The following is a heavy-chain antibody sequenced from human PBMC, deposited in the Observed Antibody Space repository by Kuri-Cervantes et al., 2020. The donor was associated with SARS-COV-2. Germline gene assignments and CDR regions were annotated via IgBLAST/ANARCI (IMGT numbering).Heavy chain of an antibody. CDR3: ARARVGVFDF. J-gene: IGHJ4*02. Sequence: GESLKISCAASGITFNTCAMHWVRQAPGKGLEWVAMISSDGSNKNYADSVKGRFTISRDNSKSTLYLQINSLRTEDTAVFYCARARVGVFDFWGQGALVTVSS. D-gene: IGHD2-21*01. CDR1: GITFNTCA. V-gene: IGHV3-30*04. CDR2: ISSDGSNK.